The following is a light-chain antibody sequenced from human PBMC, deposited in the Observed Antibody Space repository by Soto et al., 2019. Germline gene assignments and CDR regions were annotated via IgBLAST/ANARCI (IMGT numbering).Light chain of an antibody. J-gene: IGKJ1*01. V-gene: IGKV4-1*01. CDR3: HQYYSTPWT. CDR1: QSVLYSSNNKNY. Sequence: DIVMTQSPNSLAVSLGERATINCKSSQSVLYSSNNKNYLVWYQQKPGQPPKLLIYWASTRESGVPDRFSGSGSGTDFTLTISNLQCEDVSVYYCHQYYSTPWTFGHGTKVEI. CDR2: WAS.